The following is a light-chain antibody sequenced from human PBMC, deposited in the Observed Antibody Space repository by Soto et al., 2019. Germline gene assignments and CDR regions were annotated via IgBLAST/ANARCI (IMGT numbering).Light chain of an antibody. CDR2: DAS. CDR3: QQCNSWPRT. J-gene: IGKJ1*01. V-gene: IGKV3-11*01. Sequence: EIVLTQSPATLSMSPGERVILSCRASQSISSYLALYQQKPGQPPRLLIYDASNRATGIPARFSGSGSGTEFSLTISSLQSEDFAVYYCQQCNSWPRTFGQGTKVDIK. CDR1: QSISSY.